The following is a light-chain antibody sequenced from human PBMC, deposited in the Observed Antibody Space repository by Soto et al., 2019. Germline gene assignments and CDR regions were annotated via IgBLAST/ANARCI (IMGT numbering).Light chain of an antibody. J-gene: IGLJ2*01. Sequence: QSVLTKPPSVSGAPGQRVTIPCTGSNSNIGSFYDVHWYQQLPGTVPKLLIYGDNNRPSGVPDRFAGSKSGTSASLAITGLQAEDEADYYCQSYDNSLSHVVFGGGTKVTVL. CDR1: NSNIGSFYD. V-gene: IGLV1-40*01. CDR3: QSYDNSLSHVV. CDR2: GDN.